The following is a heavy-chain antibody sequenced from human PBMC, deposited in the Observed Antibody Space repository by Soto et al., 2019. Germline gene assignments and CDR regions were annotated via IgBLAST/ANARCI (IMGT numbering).Heavy chain of an antibody. CDR1: GGSISSGDYY. D-gene: IGHD2-8*01. V-gene: IGHV4-30-4*01. Sequence: LSLTCTVSGGSISSGDYYWSWIRQPPGKGLEWIGYIYYSGSTYYNPSLKSRVTISVDTSKNQFSLKLSSVTAADTAVYYCARGTLGYCTNGVCYNWFDPWGQGTLVTVSS. CDR3: ARGTLGYCTNGVCYNWFDP. CDR2: IYYSGST. J-gene: IGHJ5*02.